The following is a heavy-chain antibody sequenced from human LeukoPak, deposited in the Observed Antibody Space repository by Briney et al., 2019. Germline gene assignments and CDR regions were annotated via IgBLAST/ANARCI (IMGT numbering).Heavy chain of an antibody. CDR1: GFAFSNFD. J-gene: IGHJ3*02. Sequence: GGSLRLSCAASGFAFSNFDMHWVRQSTGGRLEWVAHILVNGDTQYAGSVKGRFTISRENAKSSVYLQMNSLRDGDTAVYHCIRDRFGERTFEMWGQGTMVTVSS. CDR2: ILVNGDT. V-gene: IGHV3-13*01. D-gene: IGHD3-10*01. CDR3: IRDRFGERTFEM.